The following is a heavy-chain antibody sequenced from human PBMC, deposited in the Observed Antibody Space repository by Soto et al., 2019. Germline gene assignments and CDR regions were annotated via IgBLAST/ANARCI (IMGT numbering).Heavy chain of an antibody. Sequence: SDTLSLTCAVSGGSIISSNWWSLGRQPPGKGLEWIGEIYHSGSTNYNPSLKSRVTISVDESKNQFSLKLSSVTAADTAVYYCARLNGDILTNYYYYMDVWGTGNTVTVSS. V-gene: IGHV4-4*02. CDR2: IYHSGST. J-gene: IGHJ6*03. CDR3: ARLNGDILTNYYYYMDV. CDR1: GGSIISSNW. D-gene: IGHD3-9*01.